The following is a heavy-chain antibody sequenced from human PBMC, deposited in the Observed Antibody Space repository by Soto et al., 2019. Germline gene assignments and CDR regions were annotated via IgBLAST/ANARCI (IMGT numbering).Heavy chain of an antibody. D-gene: IGHD3-3*01. CDR1: GGSISSYY. Sequence: SETLSLTCTVSGGSISSYYWSWIRQPPGKGLEWIGYIYYSGSTNYNPSLKSRVTLSVDTSKNQFSLKLSSVTAADTAVYYCARQVGRSDFWSGYYSAYYYMDVWGKGTTVTVSS. J-gene: IGHJ6*03. CDR2: IYYSGST. CDR3: ARQVGRSDFWSGYYSAYYYMDV. V-gene: IGHV4-59*08.